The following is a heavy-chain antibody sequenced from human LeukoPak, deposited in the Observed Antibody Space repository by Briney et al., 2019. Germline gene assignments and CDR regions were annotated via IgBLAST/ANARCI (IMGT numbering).Heavy chain of an antibody. Sequence: EASVKVSCTASGGTFSSYAISRVRQAPGQGLEWVGRIIPILGIANYAQKFQGRVTITADKSTSTAYMELSSLRSEDTAVYYCARGCITMVRGVIHDYWGQGTLVTVSS. D-gene: IGHD3-10*01. CDR2: IIPILGIA. J-gene: IGHJ4*02. CDR3: ARGCITMVRGVIHDY. CDR1: GGTFSSYA. V-gene: IGHV1-69*04.